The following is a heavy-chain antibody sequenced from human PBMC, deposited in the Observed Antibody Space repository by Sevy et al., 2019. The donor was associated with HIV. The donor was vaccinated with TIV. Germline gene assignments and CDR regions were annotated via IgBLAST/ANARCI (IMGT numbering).Heavy chain of an antibody. D-gene: IGHD2-2*01. CDR2: IWYDGSKK. Sequence: GGSLRLSCAASGFTFSAYGMHWVRQTPGKGLEWVAVIWYDGSKKYYAESVKGRFTISRDNSKNTVYMQMNSLRVEDTAVYYCARDGGPAAKLFDYWGQGTLVTVSS. V-gene: IGHV3-33*01. CDR3: ARDGGPAAKLFDY. CDR1: GFTFSAYG. J-gene: IGHJ4*02.